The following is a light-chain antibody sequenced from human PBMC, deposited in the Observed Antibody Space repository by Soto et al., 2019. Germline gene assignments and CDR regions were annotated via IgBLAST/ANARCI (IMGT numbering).Light chain of an antibody. V-gene: IGKV3-11*01. CDR3: QQRSHWPS. CDR1: QSVSNY. J-gene: IGKJ2*01. Sequence: DIVLTQSPATLSLSPGERATLSCRASQSVSNYLAWYQQKPGQAPRLLIYDASNRATGIPARFSGSGSGTDFTLTISSLEPEDLAVYYCQQRSHWPSFGQGTKLEIK. CDR2: DAS.